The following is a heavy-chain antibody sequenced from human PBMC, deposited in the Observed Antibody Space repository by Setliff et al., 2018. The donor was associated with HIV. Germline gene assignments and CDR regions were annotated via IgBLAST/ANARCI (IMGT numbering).Heavy chain of an antibody. D-gene: IGHD3-22*01. V-gene: IGHV4-30-4*08. CDR3: ASRDTSRYFDDY. CDR1: GDSISGGGHC. CDR2: IHYSGST. J-gene: IGHJ4*02. Sequence: SETLSLTCSVSGDSISGGGHCWSWIRQSPGKGLEWIGYIHYSGSTYFNPSLKSRVSTSTDTSKNQFSLKLTSVTAADTAVYYCASRDTSRYFDDYWGQGTLGTVS.